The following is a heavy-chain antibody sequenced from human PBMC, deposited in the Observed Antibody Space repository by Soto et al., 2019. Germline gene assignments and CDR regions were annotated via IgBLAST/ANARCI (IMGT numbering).Heavy chain of an antibody. CDR1: GFTFSSYA. J-gene: IGHJ6*02. Sequence: GGSLRLSCAVSGFTFSSYAMSWVRQAPGKRLEWVSAISGSGGSTYYADSVKGRFTISRDNSKNTLYLQMNSLRAEDTAVYYCAKDTSSSGPYGMDVWGQGTTVTVSS. CDR2: ISGSGGST. V-gene: IGHV3-23*01. D-gene: IGHD6-19*01. CDR3: AKDTSSSGPYGMDV.